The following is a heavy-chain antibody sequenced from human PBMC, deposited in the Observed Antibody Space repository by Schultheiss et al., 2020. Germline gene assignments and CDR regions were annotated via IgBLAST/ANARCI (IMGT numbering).Heavy chain of an antibody. CDR2: IYYSGST. J-gene: IGHJ4*02. Sequence: SETLSLTCTVSGGSISSGGYYWSWIRQHPGKGLEWIGYIYYSGSTYYNPSLKSRVTISVDTSKNQFSLKLSSVTAADTAVYYCARGRVLRYFDWFNDYWGQGTLVTVSS. V-gene: IGHV4-31*03. D-gene: IGHD3-9*01. CDR1: GGSISSGGYY. CDR3: ARGRVLRYFDWFNDY.